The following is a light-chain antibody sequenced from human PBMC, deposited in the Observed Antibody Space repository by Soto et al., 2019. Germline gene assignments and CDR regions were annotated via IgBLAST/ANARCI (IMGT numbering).Light chain of an antibody. V-gene: IGKV4-1*01. CDR3: QQYDSTPPT. CDR1: QSVLYSSNNKNY. J-gene: IGKJ1*01. Sequence: DIVMTQSQDSLAVSLGERATINCKSSQSVLYSSNNKNYIAWYQQKPGQPPKLLIYWASTRESGVTDRFSGSGSGTDVPHTSSSLQAEEVDVSFCQQYDSTPPTFGQGTKVELK. CDR2: WAS.